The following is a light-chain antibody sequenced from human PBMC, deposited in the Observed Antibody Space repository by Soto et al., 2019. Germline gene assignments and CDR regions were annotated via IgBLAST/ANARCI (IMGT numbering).Light chain of an antibody. Sequence: DIVMTQSPLSLPVTPGEPASISCRSSQSLQHSNGYNYLDWYVQKPGQSPQILIYLASNRASGVPERFSGSGSGTDFTLKISRVEAEDEGVYYCMQALQTPAFGQGTKVEIK. CDR3: MQALQTPA. CDR2: LAS. CDR1: QSLQHSNGYNY. V-gene: IGKV2-28*01. J-gene: IGKJ1*01.